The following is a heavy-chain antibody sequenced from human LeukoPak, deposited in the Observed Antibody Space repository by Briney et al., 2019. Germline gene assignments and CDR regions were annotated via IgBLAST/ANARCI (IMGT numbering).Heavy chain of an antibody. V-gene: IGHV1-18*01. CDR3: ARERLGITIFGVVINRKRGAFDI. CDR1: GYTFTSYG. CDR2: ISAYNGNT. Sequence: ASVKVSCKASGYTFTSYGISWVRQAPGQGLEWMGWISAYNGNTNYAQKLQGRVTMTTDTSTSTAYMELRSLRSDDTAVYYCARERLGITIFGVVINRKRGAFDIWGQGTTVTVSS. J-gene: IGHJ3*02. D-gene: IGHD3-3*01.